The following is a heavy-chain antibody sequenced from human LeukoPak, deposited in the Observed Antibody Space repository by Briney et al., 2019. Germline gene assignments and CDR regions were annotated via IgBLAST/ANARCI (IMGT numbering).Heavy chain of an antibody. CDR3: ARDLYDNYRVQDY. CDR1: GFTFSDYY. J-gene: IGHJ4*02. D-gene: IGHD5-24*01. CDR2: ISTSSTNT. V-gene: IGHV3-11*05. Sequence: GGSLRLFCAASGFTFSDYYMTWIRQAPGKGLEWVSDISTSSTNTKYADSVKGRFTISRDNAKNSLYLQMNSLRAEDTAVYYCARDLYDNYRVQDYWGQGTVDTVSS.